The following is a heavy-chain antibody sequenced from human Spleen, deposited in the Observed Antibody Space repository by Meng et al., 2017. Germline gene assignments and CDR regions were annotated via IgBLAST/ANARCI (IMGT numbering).Heavy chain of an antibody. V-gene: IGHV3-7*01. CDR2: IKQDGSNK. CDR3: ARDSYSTTVTTLFDY. Sequence: GGSLRLSCAATGFTFSSYWMSWVRQAPGKGLEWVANIKQDGSNKYYVDSVKGRFTISRDNAENSMYLEMNSLRAEDTAVYYCARDSYSTTVTTLFDYWGQGTLVTVSS. CDR1: GFTFSSYW. J-gene: IGHJ4*02. D-gene: IGHD4-11*01.